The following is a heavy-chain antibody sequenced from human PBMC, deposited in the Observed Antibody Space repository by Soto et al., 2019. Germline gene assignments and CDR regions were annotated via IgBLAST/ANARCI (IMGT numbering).Heavy chain of an antibody. CDR3: ARGFREYCTNGVCRGNANYYYYYMDV. J-gene: IGHJ6*03. CDR1: GYTFTSYD. V-gene: IGHV1-8*01. D-gene: IGHD2-8*01. CDR2: MNPNSGNT. Sequence: ASVKVSCKASGYTFTSYDINWVRQATGQGLEWMGWMNPNSGNTGYAQKFQGRVTMTRNTSISTAYMELSSLRSEDTAVYYCARGFREYCTNGVCRGNANYYYYYMDVWGKGTTVTVSS.